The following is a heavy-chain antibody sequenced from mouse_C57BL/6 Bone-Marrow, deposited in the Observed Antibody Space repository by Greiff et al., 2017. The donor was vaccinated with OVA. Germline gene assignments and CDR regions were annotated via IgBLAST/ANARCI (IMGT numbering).Heavy chain of an antibody. CDR3: TSYWYFDV. CDR2: IDPENGDT. Sequence: EVKLVESGAELVRPGASVKLSCTASGFNIKDAYMHWVKQRPEQGLEWIGWIDPENGDTEYASKFQGKATITADTSSNTAYLQLSSLTSEDTAVYYCTSYWYFDVWGTGTTVTVSS. V-gene: IGHV14-4*01. CDR1: GFNIKDAY. J-gene: IGHJ1*03.